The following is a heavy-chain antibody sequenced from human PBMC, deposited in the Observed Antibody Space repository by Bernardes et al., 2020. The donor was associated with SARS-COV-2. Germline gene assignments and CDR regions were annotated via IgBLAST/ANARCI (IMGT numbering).Heavy chain of an antibody. J-gene: IGHJ3*02. V-gene: IGHV4-39*01. CDR3: ARRGGSGRAFDI. D-gene: IGHD6-25*01. CDR2: IYYSGST. CDR1: GGSISSSSYY. Sequence: SETLSLRCTVSGGSISSSSYYWGWIRQPPGKGLEWIGSIYYSGSTYYNPSRKSRVTISVDTSKNQFSLKLSSVTAADTAVYYCARRGGSGRAFDIWGPGTMVTVSS.